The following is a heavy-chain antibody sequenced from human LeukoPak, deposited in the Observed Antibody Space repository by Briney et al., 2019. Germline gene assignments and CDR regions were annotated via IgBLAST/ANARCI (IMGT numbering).Heavy chain of an antibody. Sequence: SLSLSCAASGFTFSGFYMTWVRQAPGGGLELISYISTTGSHISYADSVKGRFTISRDNVKNALYLQMNSLTAEDTAAYYWAKTARTLDYWGQGTLVTVSS. V-gene: IGHV3-11*01. CDR1: GFTFSGFY. J-gene: IGHJ4*02. D-gene: IGHD1/OR15-1a*01. CDR2: ISTTGSHI. CDR3: AKTARTLDY.